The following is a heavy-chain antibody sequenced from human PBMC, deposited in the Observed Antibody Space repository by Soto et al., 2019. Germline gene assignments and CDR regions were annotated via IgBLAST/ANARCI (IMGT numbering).Heavy chain of an antibody. V-gene: IGHV3-23*01. D-gene: IGHD2-15*01. CDR3: AKAKGGRIGDAFDM. CDR1: GFTFSSYA. J-gene: IGHJ3*02. CDR2: ISGSGGST. Sequence: GGSLRLSCAASGFTFSSYAMSWVRQAPGKGLEWVSAISGSGGSTYYADSVKGRFTISRDNSKNTLYLQRNSLRAEDTAIYYCAKAKGGRIGDAFDMWGQGTMVTVSS.